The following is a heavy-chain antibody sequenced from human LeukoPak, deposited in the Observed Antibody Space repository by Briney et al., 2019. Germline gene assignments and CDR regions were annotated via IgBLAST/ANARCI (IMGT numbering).Heavy chain of an antibody. V-gene: IGHV4-59*01. J-gene: IGHJ4*02. CDR1: GGSISSYY. CDR2: IYYSGST. CDR3: ARDGSTGTNFYDY. D-gene: IGHD1-7*01. Sequence: SETLSLTCTVSGGSISSYYWSWIRQPPGKGPEWIGYIYYSGSTNYNPSLKSRVTISVDTSKNQFSLKLSSVTAADTAVYYCARDGSTGTNFYDYWGQGTLVTVSS.